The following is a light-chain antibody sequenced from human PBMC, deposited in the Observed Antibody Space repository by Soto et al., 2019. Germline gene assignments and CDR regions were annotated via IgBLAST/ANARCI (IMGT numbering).Light chain of an antibody. CDR1: QTINNW. J-gene: IGKJ1*01. CDR3: QQYNTYPWT. V-gene: IGKV1-5*03. Sequence: DVQMTQSPSTLSASVGDRVTITCRASQTINNWLAWYQQRPGKAPKFLIYKTSTLETGVPSRFSGSGSGTEFTLTISSLQPEDFAIYYCQQYNTYPWTFGQGTRVEI. CDR2: KTS.